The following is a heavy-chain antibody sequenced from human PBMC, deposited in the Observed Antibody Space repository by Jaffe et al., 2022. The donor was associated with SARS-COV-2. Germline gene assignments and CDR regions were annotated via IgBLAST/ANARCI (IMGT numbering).Heavy chain of an antibody. Sequence: EVQLVESGGGLVQPGGSLRLSCAASGFTFSSFAMRWVRHAPGKGLEYVSDISGGGGSTFYADSVKGRFTISRDDSKNMVYLQMNSLRAEDTALYYCAKSPLKYSGYDYADYWGQGTQVTVSS. D-gene: IGHD5-12*01. CDR3: AKSPLKYSGYDYADY. CDR2: ISGGGGST. V-gene: IGHV3-23*04. CDR1: GFTFSSFA. J-gene: IGHJ4*02.